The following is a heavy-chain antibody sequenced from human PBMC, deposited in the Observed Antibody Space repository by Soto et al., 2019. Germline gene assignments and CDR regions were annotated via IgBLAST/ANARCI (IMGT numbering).Heavy chain of an antibody. CDR3: ARSHQRVKFDY. Sequence: GGSLRLSCAASGFTLSSYAMHWVRQAQGKGLEWVAVISYDGSNKYYADSVKCRFTISRDNSKNTLYLQMNSLRAEDTAVYYCARSHQRVKFDYWGQGTLVTVSS. J-gene: IGHJ4*02. V-gene: IGHV3-30-3*01. CDR1: GFTLSSYA. CDR2: ISYDGSNK.